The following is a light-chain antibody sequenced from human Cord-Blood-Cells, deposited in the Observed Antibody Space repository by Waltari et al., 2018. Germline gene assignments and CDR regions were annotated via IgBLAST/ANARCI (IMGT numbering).Light chain of an antibody. CDR1: QSVSSN. CDR2: VAS. V-gene: IGKV3-15*01. Sequence: EIVMTQSPATLSVSPGERANLSCRASQSVSSNLAWYQQKPCQEPRLLIYVASTRATGIPARFSGSGSGTEFTLTISSLQSEDFAVYYCQQYNNWPLTFGGGTKVEIK. CDR3: QQYNNWPLT. J-gene: IGKJ4*01.